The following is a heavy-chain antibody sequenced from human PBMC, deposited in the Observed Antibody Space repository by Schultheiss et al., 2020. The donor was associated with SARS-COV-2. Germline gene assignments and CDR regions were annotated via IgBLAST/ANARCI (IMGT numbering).Heavy chain of an antibody. Sequence: GGSLRLSCAASGFTFTSFALHWVRQAPGKGLEWVAVISPDGSTKYYADSVKGRFTISRDNSKNTLYLQMNSLRAEDSAVYYCAKDWCSTSSCPYYYYYGMDVWGQGTTVTVSS. CDR1: GFTFTSFA. D-gene: IGHD2-2*01. CDR3: AKDWCSTSSCPYYYYYGMDV. CDR2: ISPDGSTK. J-gene: IGHJ6*02. V-gene: IGHV3-30*04.